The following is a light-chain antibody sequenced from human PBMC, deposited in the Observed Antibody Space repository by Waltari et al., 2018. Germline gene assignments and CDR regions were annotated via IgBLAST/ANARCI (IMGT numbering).Light chain of an antibody. V-gene: IGKV3-15*01. Sequence: EIVMTQFPATLSVSPGERATLSCRASQNVRSNLAWYQQQPGPAPRLLIYAASTRATGIPASFSGSGAGTEFTLTISSLQSEDFAVYYCQQYNNWPLTFGGGTKVEIK. CDR1: QNVRSN. CDR3: QQYNNWPLT. J-gene: IGKJ4*01. CDR2: AAS.